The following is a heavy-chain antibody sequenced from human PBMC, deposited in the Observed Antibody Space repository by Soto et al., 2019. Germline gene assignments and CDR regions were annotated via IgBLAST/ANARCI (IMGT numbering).Heavy chain of an antibody. Sequence: SETQSLTYTVSGGSISSYYWSWIRQPPGKGLEWIGYIYYSGSTNYNPSLKSRVTISVDTSKNQFSLKLSSVTAADTAVYYCARAAVFAVAGYYYYYGMDVWGQGTTVTVSS. V-gene: IGHV4-59*01. CDR1: GGSISSYY. J-gene: IGHJ6*02. CDR3: ARAAVFAVAGYYYYYGMDV. CDR2: IYYSGST. D-gene: IGHD6-19*01.